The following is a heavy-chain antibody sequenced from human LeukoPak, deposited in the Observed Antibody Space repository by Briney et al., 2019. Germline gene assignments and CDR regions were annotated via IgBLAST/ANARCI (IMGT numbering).Heavy chain of an antibody. CDR3: ARDGGRHSGDY. CDR2: IDPSGGST. V-gene: IGHV1-46*01. J-gene: IGHJ4*02. CDR1: GYTFTGYY. Sequence: ASVKVSCKASGYTFTGYYMHWVRQATGQGLEWMGIIDPSGGSTSYAQKFQGRVTMTRNTSISTAYMELSSLRSEDTAVYYCARDGGRHSGDYWGQGTLVTVSS. D-gene: IGHD1-26*01.